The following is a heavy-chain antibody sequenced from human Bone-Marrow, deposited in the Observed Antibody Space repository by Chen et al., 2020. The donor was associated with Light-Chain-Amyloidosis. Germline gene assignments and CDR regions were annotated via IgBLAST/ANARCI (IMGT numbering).Heavy chain of an antibody. J-gene: IGHJ4*02. CDR3: ARDSGESAADDL. CDR2: INWDSTAT. D-gene: IGHD6-13*01. Sequence: GGSLRLSCVASGFVFSAYSMNWVRQAPGKGLEWISYINWDSTATYYPDSMRGRCTISRDNAKRSLYLQMNSLRVEDTAVYYCARDSGESAADDLWGQGTLVTVSP. V-gene: IGHV3-48*01. CDR1: GFVFSAYS.